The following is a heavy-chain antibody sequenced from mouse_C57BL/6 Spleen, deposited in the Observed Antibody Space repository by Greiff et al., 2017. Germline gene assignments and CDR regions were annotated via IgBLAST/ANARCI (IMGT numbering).Heavy chain of an antibody. D-gene: IGHD1-1*01. J-gene: IGHJ4*01. CDR3: ARRGYYGSSYAMDY. CDR1: GFTFSDYG. V-gene: IGHV5-15*04. CDR2: ISNLAYSI. Sequence: DVHLVESGGGLVQPGGSLKLSCAASGFTFSDYGMAWVRQAPRKGPEWVAFISNLAYSIYYADTVTGRFTISRGNAKNTLYLEMSSLRSEDTAMYYCARRGYYGSSYAMDYWGQGTSVTVSS.